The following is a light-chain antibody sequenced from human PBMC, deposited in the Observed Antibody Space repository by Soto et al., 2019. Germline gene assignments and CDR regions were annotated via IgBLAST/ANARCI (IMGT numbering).Light chain of an antibody. CDR3: QQSYSTPMYT. CDR2: AAS. V-gene: IGKV1-39*01. J-gene: IGKJ2*01. Sequence: DIQMTRSPSSLSASVGDRVTITCRASQSMSSYLSWYQQKPGKAPKLLIYAASSLQSGVPSRFSGSGSGTDFTLTISSLQPEDFATYYCQQSYSTPMYTFGQGTKLEIK. CDR1: QSMSSY.